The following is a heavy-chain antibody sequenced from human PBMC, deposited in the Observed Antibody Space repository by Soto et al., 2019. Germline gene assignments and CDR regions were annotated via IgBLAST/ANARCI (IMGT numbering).Heavy chain of an antibody. Sequence: PGGSLRLSCAASGFTFSDYYMSWIRQAPGKGLEWLSYISTTSSTIYYADSVRGRFAISRDSAKNSLYLQMNSLRAEDTAVYYCARGTVVIVATSAFDIWGQGTMVTVSS. CDR3: ARGTVVIVATSAFDI. V-gene: IGHV3-11*01. CDR1: GFTFSDYY. CDR2: ISTTSSTI. J-gene: IGHJ3*02. D-gene: IGHD3-22*01.